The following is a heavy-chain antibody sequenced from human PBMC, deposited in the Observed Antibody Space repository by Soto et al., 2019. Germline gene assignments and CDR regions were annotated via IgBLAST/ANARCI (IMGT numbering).Heavy chain of an antibody. J-gene: IGHJ2*01. Sequence: GGSLGLYCSAPGVTLNDYGMHWVRQAPGKGLEWVAVISYDGKQTYYADSVKGRFTISKDKSKRTLFLQMNSLRVDDTAVYYCARDGWGSNWYFDLWGRGTLVTVSS. D-gene: IGHD3-16*01. CDR1: GVTLNDYG. CDR2: ISYDGKQT. V-gene: IGHV3-30*03. CDR3: ARDGWGSNWYFDL.